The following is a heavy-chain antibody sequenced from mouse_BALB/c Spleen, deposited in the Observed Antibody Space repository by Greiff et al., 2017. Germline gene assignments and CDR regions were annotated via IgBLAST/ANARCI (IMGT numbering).Heavy chain of an antibody. CDR3: ARWGDYYGSAMDY. J-gene: IGHJ4*01. V-gene: IGHV14-3*02. CDR2: IDPANGNT. D-gene: IGHD1-1*01. Sequence: EVKLQESGAELVKPGASVKLSCTASGFNIKDTYMHWVKQRPEQGLEWIGRIDPANGNTKYDPKFQGKATITADTSSNTAYLQLSSLTSEDTAVYYCARWGDYYGSAMDYWGQGTSVTVSS. CDR1: GFNIKDTY.